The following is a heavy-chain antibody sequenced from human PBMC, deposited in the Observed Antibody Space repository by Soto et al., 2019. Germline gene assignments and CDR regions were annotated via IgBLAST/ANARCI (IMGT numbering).Heavy chain of an antibody. CDR2: MNPSTGNT. CDR3: ARGRIIVAGGFDP. D-gene: IGHD6-19*01. Sequence: ASVKGSCKASGYTFTSYDIIWVRQATGQGPEWMGWMNPSTGNTDSAEKFQGRLTMTRNTSISTVYMELSSLSFEDTAVYYCARGRIIVAGGFDPWGQGTLVTVSS. J-gene: IGHJ5*02. CDR1: GYTFTSYD. V-gene: IGHV1-8*01.